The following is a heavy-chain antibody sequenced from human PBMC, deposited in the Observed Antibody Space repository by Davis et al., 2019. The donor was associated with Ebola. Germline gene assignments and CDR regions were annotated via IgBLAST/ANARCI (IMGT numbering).Heavy chain of an antibody. Sequence: AASVKVSCKASGGTFSSYAISWARQAPGQGLEWMGGIIPIFGTANYAQKFQGRVTITADESTSTAYMELSSLRSEDTAVYYCARVSSRDAFDIWGQGTMATVSS. D-gene: IGHD6-6*01. CDR1: GGTFSSYA. V-gene: IGHV1-69*13. J-gene: IGHJ3*02. CDR3: ARVSSRDAFDI. CDR2: IIPIFGTA.